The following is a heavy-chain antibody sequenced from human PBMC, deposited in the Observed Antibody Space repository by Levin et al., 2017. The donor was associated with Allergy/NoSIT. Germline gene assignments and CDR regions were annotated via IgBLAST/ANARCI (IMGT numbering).Heavy chain of an antibody. J-gene: IGHJ5*02. CDR2: IYYSGST. Sequence: SCTVSGGSISSSSYYWGWIRQPPGKGLEWIGSIYYSGSTYYNPSLKSRVTISVDTSKNQFSLKLSSVTAADTAVYYCARRDSGSYYVWFDPWGQGTLVTVSS. CDR1: GGSISSSSYY. CDR3: ARRDSGSYYVWFDP. V-gene: IGHV4-39*01. D-gene: IGHD1-26*01.